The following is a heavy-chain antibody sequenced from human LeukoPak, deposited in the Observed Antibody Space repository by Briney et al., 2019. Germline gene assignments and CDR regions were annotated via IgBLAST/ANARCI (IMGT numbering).Heavy chain of an antibody. J-gene: IGHJ4*02. V-gene: IGHV3-33*01. Sequence: GRSLRLYCAASGFTFSSYGMHWVRQAPGKGPEWVAFIRYDGSNKYYADSVKGRFTISRDNSKNTLYLQMNSLRDEDTAVYYCARDTYYHYYDSSGYYIDYWDQGTLVTVSS. CDR1: GFTFSSYG. D-gene: IGHD3-22*01. CDR3: ARDTYYHYYDSSGYYIDY. CDR2: IRYDGSNK.